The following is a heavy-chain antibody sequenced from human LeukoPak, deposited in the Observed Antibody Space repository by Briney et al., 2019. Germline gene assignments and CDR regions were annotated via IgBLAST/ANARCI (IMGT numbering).Heavy chain of an antibody. Sequence: GGSLRLSCAASGFTFSSYGMPWVRQAPGKGLEWVAVIWYDGSNKYYADSVKGRFTISRDNSKNTLHLQMNSLRAEDTAVYYCARDLSVVPAAMLNYWGQGTLVTVSS. CDR3: ARDLSVVPAAMLNY. D-gene: IGHD2-2*01. V-gene: IGHV3-33*01. CDR1: GFTFSSYG. J-gene: IGHJ4*02. CDR2: IWYDGSNK.